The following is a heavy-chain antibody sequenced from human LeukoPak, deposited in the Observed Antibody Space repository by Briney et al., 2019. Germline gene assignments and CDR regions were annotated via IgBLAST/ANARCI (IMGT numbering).Heavy chain of an antibody. CDR3: ARGRRDGYNYPYYFDY. V-gene: IGHV1-69*04. D-gene: IGHD5-24*01. CDR1: GGTFSSYA. CDR2: IIPILGIA. J-gene: IGHJ4*02. Sequence: SVKVSCKASGGTFSSYAISWVRQAPGQGLEWMGRIIPILGIANYAQKFQGRVTITADKSTSTAYMELSSLRSEGTAVYYCARGRRDGYNYPYYFDYWGQGTLVTVSS.